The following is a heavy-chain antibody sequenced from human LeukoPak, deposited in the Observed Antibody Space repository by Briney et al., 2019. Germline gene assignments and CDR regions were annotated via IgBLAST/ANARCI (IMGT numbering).Heavy chain of an antibody. CDR1: GGSISSGGYY. Sequence: SQTLSLTCTVSGGSISSGGYYWSWIRQHPGKGLEWIVYIYYSGSSYYNPSLKIRVTISVDTSKNQFSLKLSSVTAADTAVYYCARAQYYYGSGSPDLDVWGQGTTVTVSS. CDR3: ARAQYYYGSGSPDLDV. CDR2: IYYSGSS. J-gene: IGHJ6*02. V-gene: IGHV4-31*03. D-gene: IGHD3-10*01.